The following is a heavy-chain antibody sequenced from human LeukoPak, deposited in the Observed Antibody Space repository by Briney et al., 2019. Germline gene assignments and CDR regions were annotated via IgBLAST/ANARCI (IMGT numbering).Heavy chain of an antibody. J-gene: IGHJ4*02. V-gene: IGHV3-30-3*01. D-gene: IGHD5-12*01. Sequence: PGGSLRLSCAASGFRFSRHAMHWVRQAPGKGLEWVAVLSYDESNNYSADSVRGRFTISRDNSRNTLYLQMNSLRSEDTAMYYCSRDQQLSGYEPSFDYWGEGALVTVSS. CDR1: GFRFSRHA. CDR3: SRDQQLSGYEPSFDY. CDR2: LSYDESNN.